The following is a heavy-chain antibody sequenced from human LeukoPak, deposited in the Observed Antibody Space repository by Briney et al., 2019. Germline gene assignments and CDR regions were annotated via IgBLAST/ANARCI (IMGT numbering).Heavy chain of an antibody. Sequence: SEPLSLPCPVSGGSISSDHWSWIRQHPGKGLEWIGYIYYSGSTYYNPSLKSRVTISVDTSKNQFTLKLSSVTAADTAVYYCARDVAAAGTRYFDYWGQGTLVTVSS. J-gene: IGHJ4*02. V-gene: IGHV4-31*03. CDR1: GGSISSDH. CDR3: ARDVAAAGTRYFDY. D-gene: IGHD6-13*01. CDR2: IYYSGST.